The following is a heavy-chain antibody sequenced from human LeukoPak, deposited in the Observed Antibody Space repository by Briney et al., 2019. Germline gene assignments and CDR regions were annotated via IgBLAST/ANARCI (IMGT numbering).Heavy chain of an antibody. J-gene: IGHJ2*01. CDR2: ITSSSSTI. Sequence: GGSLRLSCAASGFTFSDYYMSWIRQAPGKGLEWVSYITSSSSTIYYADSVKGRFTISRDNAKNSLYLQMNSLRAEDTAVYYCAKARGGSYGDWYFDLWGRGTLVTVSS. CDR3: AKARGGSYGDWYFDL. CDR1: GFTFSDYY. D-gene: IGHD1-26*01. V-gene: IGHV3-11*04.